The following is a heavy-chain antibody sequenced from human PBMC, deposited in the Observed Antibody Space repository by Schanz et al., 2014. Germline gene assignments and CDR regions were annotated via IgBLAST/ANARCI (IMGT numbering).Heavy chain of an antibody. D-gene: IGHD1-1*01. CDR1: GGSISSYY. J-gene: IGHJ6*02. CDR3: ARGGRTTYNYYYGMDV. V-gene: IGHV4-4*07. CDR2: FYSSGST. Sequence: QVQLQESGPGLVKPSETLSLTCSVSGGSISSYYWSWIRQPAGKGLEWIGRFYSSGSTYYNPSLKSRVTISLNTSKNHFSLKLSSVTAADTAVYYCARGGRTTYNYYYGMDVWGQGTTVTVSS.